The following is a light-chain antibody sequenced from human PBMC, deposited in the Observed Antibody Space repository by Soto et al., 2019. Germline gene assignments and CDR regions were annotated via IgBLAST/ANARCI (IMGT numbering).Light chain of an antibody. Sequence: DIQMTQSPSSLSASVGDRVTITCRASQSISSYLNWYQQKPGKAPKLLIYAASSLQSGVPSRFSGSGSGTDFTLTISSLQPEDCATYYCQQSYSTPITFGQGTKLEIK. CDR3: QQSYSTPIT. V-gene: IGKV1-39*01. CDR1: QSISSY. J-gene: IGKJ2*01. CDR2: AAS.